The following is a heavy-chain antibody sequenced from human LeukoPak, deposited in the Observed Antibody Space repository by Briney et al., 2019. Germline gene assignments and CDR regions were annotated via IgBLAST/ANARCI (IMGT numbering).Heavy chain of an antibody. CDR3: ARGYDEDDSSGYYSLVGY. V-gene: IGHV3-7*01. CDR1: GFTFSSYW. Sequence: GGSLRLSCAASGFTFSSYWMSWVRQAPGKGLEWVANIKQDGSEKYYVDSVKGRFTISRDNSKNTLYLQMNSLRAEDTAVYYCARGYDEDDSSGYYSLVGYWGQGTLVTVSS. D-gene: IGHD3-22*01. J-gene: IGHJ4*02. CDR2: IKQDGSEK.